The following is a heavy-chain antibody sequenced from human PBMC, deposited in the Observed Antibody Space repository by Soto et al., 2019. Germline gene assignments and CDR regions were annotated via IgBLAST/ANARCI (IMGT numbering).Heavy chain of an antibody. CDR1: GFFISSGKY. V-gene: IGHV4-38-2*01. CDR3: ARARWYDAFDV. CDR2: IFHGGNT. J-gene: IGHJ3*01. Sequence: PSETLSLTXAVSGFFISSGKYWGWIRKPPGKGLEWIGSIFHGGNTYYNPSLKSRVTISVDMSKNQFSLKLNSVTAADTAVYYCARARWYDAFDVWGQGTVVTVSS. D-gene: IGHD2-15*01.